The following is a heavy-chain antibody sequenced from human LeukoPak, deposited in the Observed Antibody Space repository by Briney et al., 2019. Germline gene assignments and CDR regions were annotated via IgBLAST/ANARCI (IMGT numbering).Heavy chain of an antibody. V-gene: IGHV3-15*01. CDR3: TTDPYSGNPFDY. J-gene: IGHJ4*02. CDR1: GFTFSNAW. Sequence: GGSLRLSCAASGFTFSNAWMSWVRQAPGKGLEWVGRIKSKADGGTTDYAAPVKGRFTISRDDSKNTLYLQINSLRTEDTAVYYCTTDPYSGNPFDYWGQGTLVTVSS. CDR2: IKSKADGGTT. D-gene: IGHD1-26*01.